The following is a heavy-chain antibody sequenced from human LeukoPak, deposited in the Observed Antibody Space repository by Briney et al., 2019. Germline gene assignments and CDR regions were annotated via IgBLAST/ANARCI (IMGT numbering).Heavy chain of an antibody. CDR3: ARADGNAFDI. J-gene: IGHJ3*02. CDR2: INHSGST. Sequence: PSEPLSLTCAVYGGSFSGYYWGWIRQPPGKGLEWIGEINHSGSTNYNPSLKSRVTISVDTSKNQFSLKLSSVTAADTAVYYCARADGNAFDIWGQGTMVTVSS. D-gene: IGHD1-1*01. V-gene: IGHV4-34*01. CDR1: GGSFSGYY.